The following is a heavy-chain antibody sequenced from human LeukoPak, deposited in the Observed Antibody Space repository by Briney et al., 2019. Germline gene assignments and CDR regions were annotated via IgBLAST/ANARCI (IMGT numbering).Heavy chain of an antibody. CDR2: VKQDGSER. D-gene: IGHD3-22*01. J-gene: IGHJ6*02. CDR3: ARGLYGMDV. Sequence: GGSLRLSCAASGFTFSSYWMAWVRQAPGKGLEWVANVKQDGSERYYVESVKGRLTISRDNAKNSLYLQMNSLRAEDTAVYYCARGLYGMDVWGQGTTVTVSS. CDR1: GFTFSSYW. V-gene: IGHV3-7*01.